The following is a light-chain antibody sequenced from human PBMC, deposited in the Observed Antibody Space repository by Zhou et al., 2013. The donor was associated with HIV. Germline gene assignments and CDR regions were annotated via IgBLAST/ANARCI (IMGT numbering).Light chain of an antibody. CDR1: SSDVGSYNF. V-gene: IGLV2-23*02. CDR2: EVK. J-gene: IGLJ3*02. CDR3: CSYAGSSTLV. Sequence: QSALTQPASVSGSPGQSITISCTGTSSDVGSYNFVSWYQQSPGKAPKLLIYEVKKRPSGVSNRFSGSKSGNTASLTISGLQPEDESDYYCCSYAGSSTLVFGGGTRLTVL.